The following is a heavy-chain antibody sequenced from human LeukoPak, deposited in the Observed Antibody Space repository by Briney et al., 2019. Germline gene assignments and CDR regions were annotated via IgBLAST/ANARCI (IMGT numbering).Heavy chain of an antibody. D-gene: IGHD3-10*01. CDR2: VSNSGGST. CDR1: GFTFSSYG. Sequence: GGSLRLSCAASGFTFSSYGMSWVRQAPGKGLEWVSAVSNSGGSTYYADSVKGRFTISRDNSKNTLYLQMNSLRAEDTAVYYCAKDRDPYDYGSGSYYNGVFDYWGQGTLVTVSS. CDR3: AKDRDPYDYGSGSYYNGVFDY. V-gene: IGHV3-23*01. J-gene: IGHJ4*02.